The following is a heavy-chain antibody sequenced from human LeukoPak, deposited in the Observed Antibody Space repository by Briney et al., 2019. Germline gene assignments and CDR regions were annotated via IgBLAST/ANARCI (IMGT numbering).Heavy chain of an antibody. J-gene: IGHJ4*02. CDR3: AKVGVSGYDFRGESSYYFDY. D-gene: IGHD5-12*01. V-gene: IGHV4-39*07. Sequence: PSETLSLTCTVSGGSISSSTYFWGWIRQPPGKGLEWIGTIYYSGSTYYNPSLKSRVTISVDSSKNQFSLRLSSVTAADTAVYYCAKVGVSGYDFRGESSYYFDYWGQGTLVTVSS. CDR2: IYYSGST. CDR1: GGSISSSTYF.